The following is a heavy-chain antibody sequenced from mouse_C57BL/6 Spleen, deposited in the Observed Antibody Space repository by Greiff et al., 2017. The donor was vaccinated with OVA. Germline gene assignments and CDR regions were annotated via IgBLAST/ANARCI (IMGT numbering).Heavy chain of an antibody. Sequence: QVQLQQSGPELVKPGASVKISCKASGYAFSSSWMNWVKQRPGKGLEWIGRIYPGDGDTNYNGKFKGKATLTADKSSSTAYMQLSSLTSEDSAVYFCAGGVGYFDVWGTGTTVTVSS. CDR1: GYAFSSSW. V-gene: IGHV1-82*01. J-gene: IGHJ1*03. CDR2: IYPGDGDT. CDR3: AGGVGYFDV.